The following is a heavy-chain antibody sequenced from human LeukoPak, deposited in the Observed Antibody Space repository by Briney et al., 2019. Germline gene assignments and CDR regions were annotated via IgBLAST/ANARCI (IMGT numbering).Heavy chain of an antibody. CDR2: INHSGST. V-gene: IGHV4-34*01. D-gene: IGHD3-22*01. Sequence: PSETLSLTCAVYGGSFSGYYWSWIRQPPGKGLEWIGEINHSGSTNYNPSLKSRVTISVDTSKNQFSLKLSSVTAADTAVYYCARDLAYDSSGYYPSLPHYYMDVWGKGTTVTVSS. J-gene: IGHJ6*03. CDR3: ARDLAYDSSGYYPSLPHYYMDV. CDR1: GGSFSGYY.